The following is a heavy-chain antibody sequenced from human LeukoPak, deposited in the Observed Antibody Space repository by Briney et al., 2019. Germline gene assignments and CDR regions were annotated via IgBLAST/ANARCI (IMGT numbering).Heavy chain of an antibody. J-gene: IGHJ4*02. CDR1: GFTFNNAW. V-gene: IGHV3-15*01. Sequence: GGSLRLSCTASGFTFNNAWMSWVRLAPGKGLEWIGRIKDKAYGGTTDYAAPVKGRFTISRDDSKNTLYLQMNSLKTEDTAVYYCATDPPSYWGQGTLVTVSS. CDR2: IKDKAYGGTT. CDR3: ATDPPSY.